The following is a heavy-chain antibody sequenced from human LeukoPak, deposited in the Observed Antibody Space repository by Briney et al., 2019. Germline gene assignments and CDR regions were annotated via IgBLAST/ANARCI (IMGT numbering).Heavy chain of an antibody. CDR1: GYTFTDYY. CDR3: ASPIGEDAFDI. D-gene: IGHD1-26*01. Sequence: GATVKIPCKAFGYTFTDYYIHWVKEAPGKGLEWMGRVDPEDGETTYAEKFQGRVTITADTSTDTAYMELSSLRSEDTAVYYCASPIGEDAFDIWGQGTMVTVSS. J-gene: IGHJ3*02. V-gene: IGHV1-69-2*01. CDR2: VDPEDGET.